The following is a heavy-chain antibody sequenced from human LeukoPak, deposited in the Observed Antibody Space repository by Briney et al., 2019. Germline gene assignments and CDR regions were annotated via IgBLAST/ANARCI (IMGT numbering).Heavy chain of an antibody. J-gene: IGHJ4*02. D-gene: IGHD1-7*01. CDR3: ARLTGTSIDY. CDR1: GGSISSDY. V-gene: IGHV4-59*08. Sequence: SETLSLTCTVSGGSISSDYWSWVRQPPGKGLEWIGYIHYSGTTKYNPSLKSRVTISVDTSKNQFSLKLNSVTAADTAAYYCARLTGTSIDYWGQGTLVTVSS. CDR2: IHYSGTT.